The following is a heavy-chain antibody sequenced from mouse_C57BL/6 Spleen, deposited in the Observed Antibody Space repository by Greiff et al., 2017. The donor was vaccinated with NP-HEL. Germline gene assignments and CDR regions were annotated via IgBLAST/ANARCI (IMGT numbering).Heavy chain of an antibody. CDR2: ISYDGSN. Sequence: EVKLQESGPGLVKPSQSLSLTCSVTGYSITSGYYWNWIRQFPGNKQEWMCYISYDGSNNYNPSLKNIISITSDTSKIQLFLTLNSVTTEDTAAYYCARGLYWYFDVWGTGTTVTVSS. V-gene: IGHV3-6*01. CDR3: ARGLYWYFDV. J-gene: IGHJ1*03. D-gene: IGHD3-3*01. CDR1: GYSITSGYY.